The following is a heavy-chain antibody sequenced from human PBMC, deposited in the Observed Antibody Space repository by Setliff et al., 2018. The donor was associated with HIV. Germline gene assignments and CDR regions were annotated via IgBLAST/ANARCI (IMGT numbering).Heavy chain of an antibody. Sequence: SETLSLTCTVSGDSVRNYYWSWIRQPPERGLDYIGYINYNGNTNYNPSLKSRVTMSVDTSKNQISLKLRSVTAADTAVYYCARGHDWLRIWGQGMLVTVSS. J-gene: IGHJ4*02. V-gene: IGHV4-59*02. CDR2: INYNGNT. CDR3: ARGHDWLRI. CDR1: GDSVRNYY. D-gene: IGHD5-12*01.